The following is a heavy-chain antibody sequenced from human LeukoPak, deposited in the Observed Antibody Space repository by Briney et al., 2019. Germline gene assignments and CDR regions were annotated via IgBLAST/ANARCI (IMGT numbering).Heavy chain of an antibody. CDR2: ICANDGNT. CDR3: GKNRYSGSLSPFDI. J-gene: IGHJ3*02. D-gene: IGHD1-26*01. CDR1: GLTFRNYA. V-gene: IGHV3-23*01. Sequence: GGSLRLSCAASGLTFRNYAMSWVRQAPGKGLEWVSVICANDGNTYYADSVKGRFTISRDNSKNTLYLQMNSLRAEDTAVYYCGKNRYSGSLSPFDIWGQGTMVTVSS.